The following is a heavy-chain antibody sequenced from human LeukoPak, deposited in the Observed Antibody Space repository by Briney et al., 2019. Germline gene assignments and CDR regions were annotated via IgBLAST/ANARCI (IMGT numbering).Heavy chain of an antibody. V-gene: IGHV4-30-4*02. J-gene: IGHJ4*02. CDR1: GGSISSGDYY. D-gene: IGHD6-13*01. CDR3: ARTNGWAAALDY. Sequence: PSETLSLTCTVSGGSISSGDYYWSWIRQPPGKGLEWIEYIYYSGSTYYNPSLKSRVTISVDTSKNQFSLKFSSVTSADTAVYYCARTNGWAAALDYWGQGTLVTVSS. CDR2: IYYSGST.